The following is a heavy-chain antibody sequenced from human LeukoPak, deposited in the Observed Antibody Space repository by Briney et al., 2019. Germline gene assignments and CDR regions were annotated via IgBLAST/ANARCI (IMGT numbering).Heavy chain of an antibody. CDR2: IHASGNT. CDR3: ARGRGSSWYYFDS. J-gene: IGHJ4*02. V-gene: IGHV4-4*07. Sequence: PSETLSLTCTVSGGSISSYYWSWFRQPAGKGLEWIGRIHASGNTNYNPSLKGRVTMTVDTSKNQFSLNLSSVTAADTAVYYCARGRGSSWYYFDSWGQGTLVTVSS. CDR1: GGSISSYY. D-gene: IGHD6-13*01.